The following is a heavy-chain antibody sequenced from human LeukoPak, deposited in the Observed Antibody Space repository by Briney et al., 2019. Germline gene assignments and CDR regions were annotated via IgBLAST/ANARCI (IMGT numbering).Heavy chain of an antibody. J-gene: IGHJ4*02. Sequence: GGSLRLSCATSGFNFSDSPMTWVRQAPGKGLQWVASVNRDGTEKHYLDSVEGRFTISRDNANKALYLQMSSLTPQDTAVYFCVRGDWYFESWGQGALVTVSS. V-gene: IGHV3-7*04. D-gene: IGHD2-21*01. CDR1: GFNFSDSP. CDR2: VNRDGTEK. CDR3: VRGDWYFES.